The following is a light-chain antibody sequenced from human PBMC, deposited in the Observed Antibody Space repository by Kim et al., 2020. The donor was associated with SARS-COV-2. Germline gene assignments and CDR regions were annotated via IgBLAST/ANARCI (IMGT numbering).Light chain of an antibody. CDR2: QDC. CDR1: ELGEKY. J-gene: IGLJ2*01. CDR3: QAWDSGTV. V-gene: IGLV3-1*01. Sequence: VSVSPGQTASITCSGDELGEKYVCWYQQKPGQSPLLVIYQDCKRPSGIPERFSGSNSGNTATLTISGTQPMDEAEYYCQAWDSGTVFGGGTQLTVL.